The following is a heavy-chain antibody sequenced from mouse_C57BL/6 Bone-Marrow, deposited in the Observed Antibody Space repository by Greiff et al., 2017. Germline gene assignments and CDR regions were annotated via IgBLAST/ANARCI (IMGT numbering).Heavy chain of an antibody. Sequence: VQLQQSGAELVRPGASVKLSCTASGFNIKDDYMHWVKPKPEQGLEWIGWIDPENGDTEYASKFQGKATITADTSSNTAYLQLSSLTSEDTAVYYCTTGLLRYFDVWGTGTTVTVSS. V-gene: IGHV14-4*01. CDR2: IDPENGDT. CDR1: GFNIKDDY. J-gene: IGHJ1*03. CDR3: TTGLLRYFDV. D-gene: IGHD2-3*01.